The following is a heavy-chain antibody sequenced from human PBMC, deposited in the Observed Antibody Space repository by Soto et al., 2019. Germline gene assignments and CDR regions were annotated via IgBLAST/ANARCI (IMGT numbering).Heavy chain of an antibody. D-gene: IGHD4-17*01. J-gene: IGHJ4*02. Sequence: PSETLSLTCAVYGGSFSGYYWTWIRQPPGTGLEWIGYIYHSGSIYYNPSLKSRVTISVDRSKNQFSLKLSSVTAADTAVYYCARHVTTVTTVDYWGQGTLVTVSS. V-gene: IGHV4-34*01. CDR3: ARHVTTVTTVDY. CDR1: GGSFSGYY. CDR2: IYHSGSI.